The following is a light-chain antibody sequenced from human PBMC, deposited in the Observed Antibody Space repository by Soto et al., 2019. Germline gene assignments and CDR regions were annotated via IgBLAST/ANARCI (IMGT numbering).Light chain of an antibody. Sequence: DIQMTQSPSTLSGSVGDRVTITCRASQSISTWLAWYQQKPGKAPKILIYDASSLESGVPSRFSGSGSGTEFTLTISSMKPDDFATDYCQQYNSYWTFGQGTKVDIK. J-gene: IGKJ1*01. V-gene: IGKV1-5*01. CDR1: QSISTW. CDR3: QQYNSYWT. CDR2: DAS.